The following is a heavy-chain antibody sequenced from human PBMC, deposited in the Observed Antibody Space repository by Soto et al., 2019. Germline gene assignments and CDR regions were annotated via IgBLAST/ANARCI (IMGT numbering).Heavy chain of an antibody. D-gene: IGHD3-10*01. CDR2: ISSTGSTK. CDR1: GITFSNFE. V-gene: IGHV3-48*03. Sequence: EVQLVESGGNLIQPGGSLRLSCAASGITFSNFEMNWVRQAPGKGLELVSYISSTGSTKYYADSVKGRFTISRDNDKNSLYLEMKSLRAEDTAVYYCGIDYSVSGTYYFWGQGALVTVSS. CDR3: GIDYSVSGTYYF. J-gene: IGHJ4*02.